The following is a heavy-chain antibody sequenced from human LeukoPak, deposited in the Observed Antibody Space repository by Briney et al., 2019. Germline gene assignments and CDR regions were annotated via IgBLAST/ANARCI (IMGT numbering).Heavy chain of an antibody. CDR1: GFTFSSYA. D-gene: IGHD4-17*01. Sequence: AVGSLRLSCAASGFTFSSYAMSWVRQAPGKGLEWVSVISGSGGSTYYADSVKGRFTISRDNSKNTLYLQMNSLRAEDTAVYYCAKGNGDPEGFQHWGQGTLVTVSS. V-gene: IGHV3-23*01. J-gene: IGHJ1*01. CDR2: ISGSGGST. CDR3: AKGNGDPEGFQH.